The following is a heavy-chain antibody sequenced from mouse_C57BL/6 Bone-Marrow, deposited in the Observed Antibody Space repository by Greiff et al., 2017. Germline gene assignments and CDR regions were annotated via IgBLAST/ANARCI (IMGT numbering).Heavy chain of an antibody. CDR3: ARGGLRRGAMDY. Sequence: EVQLQQSGPELVKPGASVKMSCKASGYTFTDFNMHWVKQSHGKSLEWIGYINPNNGGTSYNQKFKGKATLTVNKSSSTAYMELRSLTSEDSAVYYCARGGLRRGAMDYWGQGTSVTVSS. V-gene: IGHV1-22*01. D-gene: IGHD2-4*01. CDR2: INPNNGGT. J-gene: IGHJ4*01. CDR1: GYTFTDFN.